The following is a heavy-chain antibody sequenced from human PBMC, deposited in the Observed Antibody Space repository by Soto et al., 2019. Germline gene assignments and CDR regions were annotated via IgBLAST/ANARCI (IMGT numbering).Heavy chain of an antibody. J-gene: IGHJ3*02. CDR2: ISSSGSTI. CDR1: GFTFSDYY. CDR3: ARAPPDSSNYVYAFDI. D-gene: IGHD4-4*01. Sequence: GGSLRLSCAASGFTFSDYYMSWIRQAPGKGLEWVSYISSSGSTIYYADSVKGRFTISRDNAKNSLYLQMNSLRAEDTAVYYCARAPPDSSNYVYAFDIWGQGTMVTVSS. V-gene: IGHV3-11*01.